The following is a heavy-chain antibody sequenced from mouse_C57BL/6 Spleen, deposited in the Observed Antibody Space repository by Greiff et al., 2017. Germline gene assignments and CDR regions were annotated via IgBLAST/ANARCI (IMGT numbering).Heavy chain of an antibody. V-gene: IGHV5-9*01. CDR3: ARHVGGYYGRSAMDY. D-gene: IGHD2-3*01. J-gene: IGHJ4*01. Sequence: DVMLVESGGGLVKPGGSLKLSCAASGFTFSSYTMSWVRQTPEKRLEWVATISGGGGNTYYPDSVKGRFTISRDNAKNTLYLQMSSLRSEDTALYYCARHVGGYYGRSAMDYWGQGTSVTVSS. CDR2: ISGGGGNT. CDR1: GFTFSSYT.